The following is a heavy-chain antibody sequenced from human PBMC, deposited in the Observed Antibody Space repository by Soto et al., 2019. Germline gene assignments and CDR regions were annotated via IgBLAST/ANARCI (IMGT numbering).Heavy chain of an antibody. CDR3: AHCRGGVASF. D-gene: IGHD3-16*01. CDR2: VYWDDDK. V-gene: IGHV2-5*02. Sequence: QITLNESGPALVKPTQTLTLTCTFSGFSLNTRDVGVGWIRQPPGKALEWLGVVYWDDDKTYSPSLKSRLTITKATPKNQVVLRMTKMDPVDTATYYCAHCRGGVASFWGQGTLVPVSS. J-gene: IGHJ4*02. CDR1: GFSLNTRDVG.